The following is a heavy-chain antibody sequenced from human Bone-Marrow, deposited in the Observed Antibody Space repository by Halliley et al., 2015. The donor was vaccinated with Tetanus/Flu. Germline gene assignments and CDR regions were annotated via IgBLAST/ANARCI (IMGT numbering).Heavy chain of an antibody. CDR2: KKQEGREK. J-gene: IGHJ4*02. CDR3: ARASVTRSFDY. D-gene: IGHD4-17*01. V-gene: IGHV3-7*04. Sequence: LEGGANKKQEGREKDYVDSGKGRFTISRDNAKNSLYLQMNSLRAEDPAVYFCARASVTRSFDYWGQGTLVTVSS.